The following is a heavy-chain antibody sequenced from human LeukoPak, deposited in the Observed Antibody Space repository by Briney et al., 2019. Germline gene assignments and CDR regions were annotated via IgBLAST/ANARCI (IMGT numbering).Heavy chain of an antibody. CDR2: IWYEGSNK. CDR1: GFTFSSYG. CDR3: ARGTYSSSWIPYYYYYGMDV. D-gene: IGHD6-13*01. Sequence: GGSLRLSCAASGFTFSSYGMHWVRQAPGKGRGWVAVIWYEGSNKYYADSVKGRFTISRDNSKNTLYLQMNSLRAEDTAVYYCARGTYSSSWIPYYYYYGMDVWGQGTTVTVSS. V-gene: IGHV3-33*01. J-gene: IGHJ6*02.